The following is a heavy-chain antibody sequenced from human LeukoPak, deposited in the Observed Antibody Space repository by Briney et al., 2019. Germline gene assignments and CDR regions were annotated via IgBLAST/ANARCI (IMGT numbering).Heavy chain of an antibody. V-gene: IGHV3-30*02. CDR3: ARDPCGGDCPLDY. CDR1: GFSVNNYG. Sequence: GGSLRLSCAASGFSVNNYGLHWVRQAPGRGLEWVSLARYDGSKKYYADSVKGRFTISRDNPKNMPYLQMNSLRAEDTAVYYCARDPCGGDCPLDYWGQGALVTVSS. D-gene: IGHD2-21*02. CDR2: ARYDGSKK. J-gene: IGHJ4*02.